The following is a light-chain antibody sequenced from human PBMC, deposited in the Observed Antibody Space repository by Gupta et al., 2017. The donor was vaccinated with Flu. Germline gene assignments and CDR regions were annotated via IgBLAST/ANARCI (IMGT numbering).Light chain of an antibody. CDR3: QSADSSGTYRGV. J-gene: IGLJ3*02. Sequence: SSELTQPPSVSVSPGQTARITCSGDALPKQYAYWYQQKSGQAPVLVIYKDNERPSGIPERFSGSSSGTTVTLTISGVQAEDEADYYCQSADSSGTYRGVFGGGTKLTVL. CDR2: KDN. V-gene: IGLV3-25*02. CDR1: ALPKQY.